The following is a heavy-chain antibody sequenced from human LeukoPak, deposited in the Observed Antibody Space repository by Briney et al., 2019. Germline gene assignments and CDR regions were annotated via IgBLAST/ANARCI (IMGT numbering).Heavy chain of an antibody. V-gene: IGHV4-4*07. J-gene: IGHJ5*02. D-gene: IGHD3-22*01. Sequence: RPSETLSLTCTVSGVSISSYYWSWIRQPAGKGLEWIGRIYTSGSTNYNPSLKSRVTMSVVTSKNQFSLKLSSVTAADTAVYYCARGVWDDSSGYYNWFDPWGQGTLVTVSS. CDR2: IYTSGST. CDR3: ARGVWDDSSGYYNWFDP. CDR1: GVSISSYY.